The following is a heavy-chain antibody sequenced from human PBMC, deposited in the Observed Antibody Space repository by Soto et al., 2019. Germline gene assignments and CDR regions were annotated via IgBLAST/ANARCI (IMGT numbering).Heavy chain of an antibody. CDR1: GFTFNAYA. D-gene: IGHD4-4*01. CDR3: ARVASDYINSVDH. Sequence: EVQLLESGGGLVQPGGSLSLSCAASGFTFNAYAMTWVRQAPGKGLEWVSAIGGSGGNRYYAASVRGRFTISRDNSKDTVDLQMTSLRVEDTAVYYCARVASDYINSVDHWGQGILVSVSS. V-gene: IGHV3-23*01. CDR2: IGGSGGNR. J-gene: IGHJ4*02.